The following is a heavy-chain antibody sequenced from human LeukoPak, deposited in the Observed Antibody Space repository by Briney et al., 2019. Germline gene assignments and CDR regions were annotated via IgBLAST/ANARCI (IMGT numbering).Heavy chain of an antibody. J-gene: IGHJ4*02. CDR3: ARGHVDIVATPDDY. V-gene: IGHV3-11*01. CDR1: GFTFSDYY. CDR2: ISSSGSTI. Sequence: PGGSLRLSCAASGFTFSDYYMSWIRQAPGKGLVWVSYISSSGSTIYYADSVKGRFTISRDNAKNSLYLQMNSLRAEDTAVYYCARGHVDIVATPDDYWGQGTLVTVSS. D-gene: IGHD5-12*01.